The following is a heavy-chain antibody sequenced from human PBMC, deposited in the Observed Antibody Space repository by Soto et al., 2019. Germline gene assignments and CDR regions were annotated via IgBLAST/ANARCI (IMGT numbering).Heavy chain of an antibody. CDR3: ARHEENWLDP. V-gene: IGHV4-59*08. CDR1: GGSISNFY. Sequence: SETLSLTCTVSGGSISNFYWSWIRQPPGKGLEWIGYVYYTGSTSYNPSLKRRVTLSVDTSKDQFSLKLSSVTAADTAVYYCARHEENWLDPWGQGTLVTVSS. J-gene: IGHJ5*02. CDR2: VYYTGST.